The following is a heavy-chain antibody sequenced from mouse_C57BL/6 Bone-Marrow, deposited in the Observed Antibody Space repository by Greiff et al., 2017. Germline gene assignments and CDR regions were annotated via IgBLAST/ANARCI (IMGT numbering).Heavy chain of an antibody. D-gene: IGHD3-1*01. CDR2: ICRGGST. Sequence: QVQLQQSGPGLVQPSQSLSITCTVSGFSITSYGVHWVRQSPGKGLEWLGVICRGGSTDYNAAFMSRLSITKDNSKSQVFFKMISLPADDIALYYCSTLGLFDYWGQGTTLTVSS. CDR1: GFSITSYG. CDR3: STLGLFDY. J-gene: IGHJ2*01. V-gene: IGHV2-5*01.